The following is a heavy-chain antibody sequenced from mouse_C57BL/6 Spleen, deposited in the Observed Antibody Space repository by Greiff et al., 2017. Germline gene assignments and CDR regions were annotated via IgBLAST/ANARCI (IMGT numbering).Heavy chain of an antibody. Sequence: QVQLKESGPGLVQPSQSLSITCTVSGFSLTSYGVHWVRQPPGKGLEWLGVIWSGGSTDYNAAFISRLSISKDNSKSQVFFKMNSLQADDTAIYYCAKNSPVSFGYFDVWGTGTTVTVSS. CDR1: GFSLTSYG. J-gene: IGHJ1*03. V-gene: IGHV2-4*01. CDR3: AKNSPVSFGYFDV. D-gene: IGHD1-1*01. CDR2: IWSGGST.